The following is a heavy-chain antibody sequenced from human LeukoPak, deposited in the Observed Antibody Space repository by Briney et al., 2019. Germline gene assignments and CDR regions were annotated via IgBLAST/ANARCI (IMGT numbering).Heavy chain of an antibody. CDR2: ISGSGGST. J-gene: IGHJ3*02. D-gene: IGHD4-11*01. CDR1: GFTFSSYA. Sequence: GGSLRLSCAASGFTFSSYAMSWVRQAPGKGLEWVSAISGSGGSTYYADSVKGRFTISRDNSKNTMYLQLNSLRADDTAVYYCAKLHSDAFDIWGQGTMVTVSS. V-gene: IGHV3-23*01. CDR3: AKLHSDAFDI.